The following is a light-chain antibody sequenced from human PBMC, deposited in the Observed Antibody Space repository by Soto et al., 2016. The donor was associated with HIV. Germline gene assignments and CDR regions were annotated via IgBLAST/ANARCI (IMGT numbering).Light chain of an antibody. CDR1: SLRSYY. Sequence: SSELTQDPAVSVALGQTVRITCQGDSLRSYYASWYQQKPGQAPVLVIYGKDNRPSGIPDRFSGSSSGDTASLTITGTQAEDEADYYCNSRDSSDNYVIFGGGTKADRL. CDR2: GKD. V-gene: IGLV3-19*01. J-gene: IGLJ2*01. CDR3: NSRDSSDNYVI.